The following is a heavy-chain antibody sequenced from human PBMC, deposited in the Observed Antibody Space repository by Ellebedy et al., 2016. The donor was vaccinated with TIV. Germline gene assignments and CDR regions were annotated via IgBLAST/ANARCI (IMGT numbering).Heavy chain of an antibody. J-gene: IGHJ4*02. D-gene: IGHD3-10*01. CDR3: ARESGGSGSYGY. V-gene: IGHV4-39*07. Sequence: SETLSLXXTVSGGSISSSSYYWGWIRQPPGKGLEWIGSIYYSGSTYYNPSLKSRVTISVDTSKNQFSLKLSSVTAADTAVYYCARESGGSGSYGYWGQGTLVTVSS. CDR1: GGSISSSSYY. CDR2: IYYSGST.